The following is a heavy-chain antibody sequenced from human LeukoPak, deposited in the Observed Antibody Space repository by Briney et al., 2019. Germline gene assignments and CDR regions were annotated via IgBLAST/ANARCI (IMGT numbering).Heavy chain of an antibody. CDR1: GFTFSNFA. CDR3: AKEARIVTSGAEFDF. D-gene: IGHD2-21*01. Sequence: GGSLRLSCAASGFTFSNFALSWVRRAPGEGLEWVSAISGSGGATYYADYVKGRFTISRDNSKNTLSLQMNSLRAEDAAVYYCAKEARIVTSGAEFDFWGQGTLVTVSS. J-gene: IGHJ4*02. CDR2: ISGSGGAT. V-gene: IGHV3-23*01.